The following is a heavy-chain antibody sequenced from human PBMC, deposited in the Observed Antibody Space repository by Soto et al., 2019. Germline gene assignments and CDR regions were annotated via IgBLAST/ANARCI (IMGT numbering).Heavy chain of an antibody. CDR1: GFTFSSYG. Sequence: QVQLVESGGGVVQPGRSLRLSCAASGFTFSSYGMHWVRQAPGKGLEWVAVIWYDGSNKYYADSVKGRFTISRDNSKNTLYLQMNSLRAEDTAVYYCVRDGPGGYGNYYYYGMDVWGQGTTVTVSS. CDR2: IWYDGSNK. D-gene: IGHD5-12*01. J-gene: IGHJ6*02. CDR3: VRDGPGGYGNYYYYGMDV. V-gene: IGHV3-33*01.